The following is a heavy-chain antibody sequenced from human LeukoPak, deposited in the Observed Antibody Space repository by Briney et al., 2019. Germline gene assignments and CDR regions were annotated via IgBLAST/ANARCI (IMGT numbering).Heavy chain of an antibody. CDR2: INGGNGDK. Sequence: ASVKVSCKASGYIFSRYAMHWVRQAPGQRPEWMGWINGGNGDKKYSQKFQGRVTITRDTSASTAYMELSSLRSEDTAVYYCARSVTAYSSSWYQIYAEYFQHWGQGTLVTVSS. J-gene: IGHJ1*01. CDR1: GYIFSRYA. D-gene: IGHD6-13*01. V-gene: IGHV1-3*01. CDR3: ARSVTAYSSSWYQIYAEYFQH.